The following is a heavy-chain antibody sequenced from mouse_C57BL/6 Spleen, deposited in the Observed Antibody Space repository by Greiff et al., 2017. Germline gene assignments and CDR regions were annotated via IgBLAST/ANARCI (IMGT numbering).Heavy chain of an antibody. CDR3: ATITTVEGYWYFDV. J-gene: IGHJ1*03. D-gene: IGHD1-1*01. CDR1: GYTFTDYY. CDR2: INPNNGGT. V-gene: IGHV1-26*01. Sequence: EVKLQQSGPELVKPGASVKISCKASGYTFTDYYMNWVKQSHGKSLEWIGDINPNNGGTSYNQKFKGKATLTVDKSSSTAYMELRSLTSEDSAVYYCATITTVEGYWYFDVWGTGTTVTVSS.